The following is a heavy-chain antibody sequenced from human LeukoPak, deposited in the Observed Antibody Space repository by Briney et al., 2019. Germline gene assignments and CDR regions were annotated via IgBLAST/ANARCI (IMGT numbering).Heavy chain of an antibody. CDR1: GYTFTSYY. J-gene: IGHJ4*02. CDR3: ARDGSSGIPEYYFDY. D-gene: IGHD1-14*01. CDR2: INPSGGST. Sequence: GASVKVSCKASGYTFTSYYMHWVRQAPGQGLEWMGIINPSGGSTSYAQKFQGRVTMTRDMSTSTVYMELSSLRSEDTAVYYCARDGSSGIPEYYFDYWGQGTLVTVSS. V-gene: IGHV1-46*01.